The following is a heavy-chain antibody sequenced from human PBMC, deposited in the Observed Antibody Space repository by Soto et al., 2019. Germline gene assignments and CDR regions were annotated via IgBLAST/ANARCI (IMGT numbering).Heavy chain of an antibody. CDR3: ASSRRVIAVAGLDAFDI. V-gene: IGHV4-31*03. CDR2: IYYSGST. D-gene: IGHD6-19*01. CDR1: GGSISSGGYY. J-gene: IGHJ3*02. Sequence: QVQLQESGPGLVKPSQTLSLTCTVSGGSISSGGYYWSWIRQHPGKGLEWIGYIYYSGSTYYNPSLKSRVTLSVDTSKNQFSLKLSSVTAADTAVYYCASSRRVIAVAGLDAFDIWGQGTMVTVSS.